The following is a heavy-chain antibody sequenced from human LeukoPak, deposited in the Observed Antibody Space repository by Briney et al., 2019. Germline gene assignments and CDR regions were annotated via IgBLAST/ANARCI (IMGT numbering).Heavy chain of an antibody. CDR1: GFTFSSYG. CDR3: AKDQWAYYGSGSPFDY. D-gene: IGHD3-10*01. J-gene: IGHJ4*02. V-gene: IGHV3-30*02. CDR2: IRYDGSNK. Sequence: GGSLRLSCAASGFTFSSYGMSWVRQAPGKGLEWVAFIRYDGSNKYYADSVKGRFTISRDNSKNTLYLQMNSLRAEDTAVYYCAKDQWAYYGSGSPFDYWGQGGLVTVSS.